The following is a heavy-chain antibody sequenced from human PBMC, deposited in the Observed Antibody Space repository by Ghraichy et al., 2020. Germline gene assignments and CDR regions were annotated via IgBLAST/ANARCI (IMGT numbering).Heavy chain of an antibody. V-gene: IGHV1-24*01. CDR3: ATEGGNGDYGEDYYYGMDV. Sequence: ASVKVSCKVSGYTLTELSMHWVRQAPGKGLEWMGGFDPEDGETIYAQKFQGRVTMTEDTSTDTAYMELSSLRSEDTAVYYCATEGGNGDYGEDYYYGMDVWGQGTTVTVSS. D-gene: IGHD4-17*01. J-gene: IGHJ6*02. CDR2: FDPEDGET. CDR1: GYTLTELS.